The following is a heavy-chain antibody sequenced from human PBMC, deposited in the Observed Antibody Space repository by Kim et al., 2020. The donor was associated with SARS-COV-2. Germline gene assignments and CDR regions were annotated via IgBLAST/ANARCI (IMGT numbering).Heavy chain of an antibody. CDR2: MNPNSGNT. Sequence: ASVKVSCKASGYTFTSYDINWVRQATGQGLEWMGWMNPNSGNTGYAQKFQGRVTMTRNTSISTAYMELSSLRSEDTAVYYCARGGLAARNYYYYGMDVWGQGTTVTVSS. D-gene: IGHD6-6*01. V-gene: IGHV1-8*01. CDR3: ARGGLAARNYYYYGMDV. J-gene: IGHJ6*02. CDR1: GYTFTSYD.